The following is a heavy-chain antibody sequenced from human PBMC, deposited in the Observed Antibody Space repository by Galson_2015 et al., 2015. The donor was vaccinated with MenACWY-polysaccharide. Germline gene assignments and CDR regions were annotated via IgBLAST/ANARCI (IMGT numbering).Heavy chain of an antibody. CDR1: GFTFSDYY. D-gene: IGHD5-24*01. J-gene: IGHJ4*02. CDR2: ISTSSGTI. Sequence: SLRLSCAFSGFTFSDYYMTWIREAPGKGLEWVSYISTSSGTIYYADSVRGRFTFSRGNPKNSLYLQMNSLRAEDTAVYYCARDRDGYRILDYWGQGTLVTVSS. CDR3: ARDRDGYRILDY. V-gene: IGHV3-11*01.